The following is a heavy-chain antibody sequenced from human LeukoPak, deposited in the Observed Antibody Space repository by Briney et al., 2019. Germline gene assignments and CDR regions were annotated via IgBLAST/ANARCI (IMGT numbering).Heavy chain of an antibody. V-gene: IGHV3-23*01. J-gene: IGHJ4*02. CDR1: GFTFTSYA. CDR2: ISGNGGAT. D-gene: IGHD3-10*01. Sequence: GGSLRLSCAASGFTFTSYAMSWVRQAPGKGLEWVSAISGNGGATYYADSVKGRFTISRDNSKNTLHLQMNSLRAEDTAVYYCATNYGSGSYYTAYWGQGTLVTVSS. CDR3: ATNYGSGSYYTAY.